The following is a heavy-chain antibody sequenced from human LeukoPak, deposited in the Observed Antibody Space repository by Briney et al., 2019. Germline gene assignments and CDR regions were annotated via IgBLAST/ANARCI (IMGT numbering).Heavy chain of an antibody. CDR3: ASEDSSGWYGLYYFDY. D-gene: IGHD6-19*01. CDR2: IYTSGST. V-gene: IGHV4-4*07. CDR1: GGSISSYY. J-gene: IGHJ4*02. Sequence: SETLSLTCTVSGGSISSYYWSWIRQPAGKGLEWIGRIYTSGSTNYNPSLKSRVTMSVDTSKNQFSLKLSSVTAADTAVYYCASEDSSGWYGLYYFDYWGQGTLVTVSS.